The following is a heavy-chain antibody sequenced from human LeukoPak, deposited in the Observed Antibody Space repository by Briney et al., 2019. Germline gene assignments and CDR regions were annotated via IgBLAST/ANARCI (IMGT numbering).Heavy chain of an antibody. CDR1: GGSFSGYY. Sequence: PSETLSLTCAVYGGSFSGYYWSWIRQPPGKGLEWIGEINHSGSTNYNPSLKSRVTISVDTSKNQFSLKLSSVTAEDTAVYYCAREIAAPRADAFDIWGQGTMVTVSS. CDR2: INHSGST. CDR3: AREIAAPRADAFDI. D-gene: IGHD6-6*01. J-gene: IGHJ3*02. V-gene: IGHV4-34*01.